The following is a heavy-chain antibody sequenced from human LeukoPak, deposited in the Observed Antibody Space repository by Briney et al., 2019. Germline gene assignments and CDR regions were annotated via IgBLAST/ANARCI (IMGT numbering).Heavy chain of an antibody. CDR2: IKQDGSEK. CDR3: ARDLPYDFWSGYYSIYNWFDP. J-gene: IGHJ5*02. CDR1: GFTFSSYS. V-gene: IGHV3-7*01. D-gene: IGHD3-3*01. Sequence: GGSLRLSCAASGFTFSSYSMNWVRQAPGKGLEWVANIKQDGSEKYYVDSVKGRFTISRDNAKNSLYLQMNSLRAEDTAVYYCARDLPYDFWSGYYSIYNWFDPWGQGTLVTVSS.